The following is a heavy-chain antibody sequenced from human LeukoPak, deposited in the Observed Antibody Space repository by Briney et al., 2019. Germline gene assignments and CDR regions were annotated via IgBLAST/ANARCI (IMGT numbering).Heavy chain of an antibody. D-gene: IGHD1-26*01. Sequence: SETLSLTCTVSGGSISSSSYYWGWIRQPPGKGLEWIGNIYYSGSTYYNPSLKSRVTISVDTSKNQFSLKLSSVTAADTAVYYCARYDVGATKFDYWGQGTLVTVSS. CDR1: GGSISSSSYY. CDR2: IYYSGST. V-gene: IGHV4-39*07. CDR3: ARYDVGATKFDY. J-gene: IGHJ4*02.